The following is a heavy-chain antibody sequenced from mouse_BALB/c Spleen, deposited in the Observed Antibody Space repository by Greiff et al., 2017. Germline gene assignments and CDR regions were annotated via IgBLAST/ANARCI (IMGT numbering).Heavy chain of an antibody. V-gene: IGHV3-2*02. CDR2: ISYSGST. CDR3: ARNPPFAY. Sequence: EVKLQESGPGLVKPSQSLSLTCTVTGYSITSDYAWNWIRQFPGNKLEWMGYISYSGSTSYNPSLKSRISITRDTSKNQFFLQLNSVTTEDTATYDCARNPPFAYWGQGTLVTVSA. J-gene: IGHJ3*01. CDR1: GYSITSDYA.